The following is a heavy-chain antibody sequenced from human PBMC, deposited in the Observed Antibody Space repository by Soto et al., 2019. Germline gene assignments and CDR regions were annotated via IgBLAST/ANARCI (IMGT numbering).Heavy chain of an antibody. V-gene: IGHV1-69*13. CDR1: GGTLNNYA. J-gene: IGHJ4*02. Sequence: SVKVSCKASGGTLNNYAINWVRQAPGQGLEWMGGILPVSAPPDYAQKFQGRVSITADHSTSTVYMELSRLKSDDTAVYYCARDPSGEVVPAASDSWGQGTLVTVSS. D-gene: IGHD2-2*01. CDR2: ILPVSAPP. CDR3: ARDPSGEVVPAASDS.